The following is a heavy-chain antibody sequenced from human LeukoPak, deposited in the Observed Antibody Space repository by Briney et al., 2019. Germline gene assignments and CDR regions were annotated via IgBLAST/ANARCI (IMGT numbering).Heavy chain of an antibody. Sequence: ASVKVSCKASGYTFTSYYMHWVRQAPGQGLEWMGIINPSGGSTSYAQKFRGRVTMTRDTSTSTVYMELSSLRSEDTAVYYCARDGGSGWAYWYFDLWGRGTLVTVSS. CDR1: GYTFTSYY. CDR3: ARDGGSGWAYWYFDL. V-gene: IGHV1-46*01. D-gene: IGHD6-19*01. CDR2: INPSGGST. J-gene: IGHJ2*01.